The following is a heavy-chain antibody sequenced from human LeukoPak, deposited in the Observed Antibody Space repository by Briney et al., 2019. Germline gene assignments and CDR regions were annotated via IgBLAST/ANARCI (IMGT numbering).Heavy chain of an antibody. CDR1: GFTFSSYA. Sequence: GGSLRLSCAASGFTFSSYAMSWVRQAPGKGLEWVSGISTSGGSSSYADSVKGRFTISRDNPKNTLYLQMNSLRAAETAFYFCAKRGVVIRVFLVGVHKEAFYFESWGPGALVTASS. J-gene: IGHJ4*02. CDR2: ISTSGGSS. D-gene: IGHD3-3*01. V-gene: IGHV3-23*01. CDR3: AKRGVVIRVFLVGVHKEAFYFES.